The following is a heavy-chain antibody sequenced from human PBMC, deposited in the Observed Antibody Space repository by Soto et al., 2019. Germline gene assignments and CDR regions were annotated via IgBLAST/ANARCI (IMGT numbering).Heavy chain of an antibody. J-gene: IGHJ4*02. CDR1: GDSFDTTDW. CDR3: ARVRFSETARACFDY. D-gene: IGHD2-21*02. Sequence: VQLQESGPGLVEPSGTLSLTCAVSGDSFDTTDWWSWVRQPPGKGLEWVGEIHPQIGTNYNAALKTRVSISVDKSKRQFSRRLTSVSAADTAVYYCARVRFSETARACFDYWGQGTLVTVSS. CDR2: IHPQIGT. V-gene: IGHV4-4*02.